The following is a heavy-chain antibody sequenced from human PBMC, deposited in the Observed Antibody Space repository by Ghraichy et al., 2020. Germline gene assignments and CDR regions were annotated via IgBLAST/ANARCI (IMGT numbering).Heavy chain of an antibody. CDR3: ARVVLYCSSTSCRSYYYYGMDV. CDR2: INHSGST. CDR1: GGSFSGYY. Sequence: SETLSLTCAVYGGSFSGYYWSWIRQPPGKGLEWIGEINHSGSTNYNPSLKSRVTISVDTSKNQFSLKLSSVTAAYTAVYYCARVVLYCSSTSCRSYYYYGMDVWGQGTTVTVSS. D-gene: IGHD2-2*01. J-gene: IGHJ6*02. V-gene: IGHV4-34*01.